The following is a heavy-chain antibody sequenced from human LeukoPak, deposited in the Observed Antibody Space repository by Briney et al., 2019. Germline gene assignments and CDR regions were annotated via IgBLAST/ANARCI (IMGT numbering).Heavy chain of an antibody. Sequence: GASVKVSCKASGYTFTSYGISRVRQAPGQGLEWMGWISAYNGNTNYAQKLQGRVNMTTDTSTSTAYMELRSLRSDDTAVYYCARDLLWFRELSASGYWGQGTLVTVSS. V-gene: IGHV1-18*01. J-gene: IGHJ4*02. CDR3: ARDLLWFRELSASGY. CDR1: GYTFTSYG. CDR2: ISAYNGNT. D-gene: IGHD3-10*01.